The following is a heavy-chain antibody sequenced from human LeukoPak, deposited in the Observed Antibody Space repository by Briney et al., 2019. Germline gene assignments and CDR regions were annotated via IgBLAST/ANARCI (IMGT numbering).Heavy chain of an antibody. CDR2: VNPNNGVP. CDR1: GYTFTGYY. D-gene: IGHD2-2*01. Sequence: GASVKVSCTASGYTFTGYYMHWVRQAPGQGLEWMGRVNPNNGVPNYAQKFQGRVTMTRDTAISTFYMELSSLRSDDTAVYFCAREVGYSSSYYGRFDPWGQGTLVIVSS. CDR3: AREVGYSSSYYGRFDP. V-gene: IGHV1-2*06. J-gene: IGHJ5*02.